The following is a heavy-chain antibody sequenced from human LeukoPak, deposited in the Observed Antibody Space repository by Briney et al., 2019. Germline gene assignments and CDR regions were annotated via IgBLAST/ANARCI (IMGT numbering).Heavy chain of an antibody. CDR2: ISSSGSTI. CDR3: ARLGTAMAMDV. J-gene: IGHJ6*04. CDR1: GFTFSSYE. Sequence: GGSLRLSCAASGFTFSSYEMNWVHQAPGKGLEWVSYISSSGSTIYYADSVKGRFTISRDNSKNTLYLQMNSLRAEDTAVYYCARLGTAMAMDVWGKGTTVTISS. V-gene: IGHV3-48*03. D-gene: IGHD5-18*01.